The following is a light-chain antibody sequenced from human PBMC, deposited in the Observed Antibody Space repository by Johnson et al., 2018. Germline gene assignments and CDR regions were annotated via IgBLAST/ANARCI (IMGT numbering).Light chain of an antibody. CDR3: GTWDSSLSAGNV. CDR2: ENN. J-gene: IGLJ1*01. CDR1: SSNIGNNY. V-gene: IGLV1-51*02. Sequence: SVLTQPPSVSAAPGQKVTISCSGSSSNIGNNYVSWYQQLPGTAPKLLIYENNKRPSGIPVRFSGSKSGTSATLGITGLQTGDEADYYCGTWDSSLSAGNVFGTGTKVTVL.